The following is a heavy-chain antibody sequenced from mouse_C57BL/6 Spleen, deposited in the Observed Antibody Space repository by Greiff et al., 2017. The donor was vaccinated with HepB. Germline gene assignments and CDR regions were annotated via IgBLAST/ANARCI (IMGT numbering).Heavy chain of an antibody. CDR3: ARTGANWDWYFDV. J-gene: IGHJ1*03. Sequence: EVQLQQSGPVLVKPGASVKMSCKASGYTFTDYYMNWVQQSPGKSLEWIGVINPYNGGTCYNQKFKGKATLTVNKSSSTAYMELNSLTSEDSAVYYCARTGANWDWYFDVWGTGTTVTVSS. V-gene: IGHV1-19*01. D-gene: IGHD4-1*01. CDR1: GYTFTDYY. CDR2: INPYNGGT.